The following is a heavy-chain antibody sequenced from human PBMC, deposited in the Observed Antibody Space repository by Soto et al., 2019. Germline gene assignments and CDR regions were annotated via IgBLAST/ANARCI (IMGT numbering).Heavy chain of an antibody. D-gene: IGHD6-13*01. Sequence: QVQLQESGPGLVKPSQTLSLTCTVSGGSISSGGYYWSWIRQHPGKGLEWIGYIYYSGSTYYNPSLKSGVTISVDTSKNQFSLKLSSVTAADTAVYYCARDLHPGSIAAAGNAYYGMDVWGQGTTVTVSS. CDR3: ARDLHPGSIAAAGNAYYGMDV. J-gene: IGHJ6*02. V-gene: IGHV4-31*03. CDR1: GGSISSGGYY. CDR2: IYYSGST.